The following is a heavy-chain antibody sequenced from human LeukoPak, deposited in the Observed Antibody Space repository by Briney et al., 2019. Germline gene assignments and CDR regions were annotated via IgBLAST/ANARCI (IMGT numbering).Heavy chain of an antibody. CDR3: ARGDQDIVVVVPDY. V-gene: IGHV3-33*01. J-gene: IGHJ4*02. CDR1: GFTFSSYG. Sequence: GGSLRLSCAASGFTFSSYGVHWVRQAPGKGLEWVAFIWYDGSNKYYADSVKGRFTISRDNSKNTLYLQMNSLRAEDTAVYYCARGDQDIVVVVPDYWGQGTLVTVSS. CDR2: IWYDGSNK. D-gene: IGHD2-15*01.